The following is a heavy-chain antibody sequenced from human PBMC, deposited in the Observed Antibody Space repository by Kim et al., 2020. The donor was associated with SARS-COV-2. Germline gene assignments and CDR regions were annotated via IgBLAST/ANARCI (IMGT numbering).Heavy chain of an antibody. V-gene: IGHV3-30*18. CDR3: AKDRTRYSGSYWGDYFDY. CDR2: ISYDGSNK. CDR1: GFTFSSYG. D-gene: IGHD1-26*01. J-gene: IGHJ4*02. Sequence: GGSLRLSCAASGFTFSSYGMHWVRQAPGKGLEWVAVISYDGSNKYYADSVKGRFTISRDNSKNTLYLQMNSLRAEDTAVYYCAKDRTRYSGSYWGDYFDYWGQGTLVTVSS.